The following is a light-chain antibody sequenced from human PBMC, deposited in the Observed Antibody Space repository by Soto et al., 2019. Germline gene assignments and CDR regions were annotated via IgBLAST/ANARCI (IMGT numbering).Light chain of an antibody. CDR3: SSYTSSSTLVL. CDR1: SSDVGAYNY. Sequence: QSVLTQPASVSGSPGQSITISCTGTSSDVGAYNYVSWYQQHPGKAPKLMIYDVSYRPSGVSNRFSGSKSGNTASLTISGLKAEDEADYYCSSYTSSSTLVLFGGGTKLTVL. CDR2: DVS. J-gene: IGLJ2*01. V-gene: IGLV2-14*01.